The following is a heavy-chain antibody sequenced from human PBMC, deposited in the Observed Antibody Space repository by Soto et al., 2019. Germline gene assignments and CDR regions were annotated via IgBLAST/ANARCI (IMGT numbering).Heavy chain of an antibody. Sequence: SETLSLTCAVSGGSISSGGYSWSWIRQPPGKGLEWIGYIYHSGSTYYNPSLKSRVTISVDRSKNQFSPKLSSVTAADTAVYYCATVPDRWGQGTLVTVSS. J-gene: IGHJ5*02. CDR1: GGSISSGGYS. V-gene: IGHV4-30-2*01. D-gene: IGHD2-2*01. CDR2: IYHSGST. CDR3: ATVPDR.